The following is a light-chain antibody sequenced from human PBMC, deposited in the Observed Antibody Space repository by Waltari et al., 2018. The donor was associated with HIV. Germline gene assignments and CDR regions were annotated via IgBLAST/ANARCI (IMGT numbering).Light chain of an antibody. CDR3: GTWDSSLSAYV. V-gene: IGLV1-51*01. J-gene: IGLJ1*01. CDR2: AKN. CDR1: SSKIGNNY. Sequence: QSVLTQPPSVSAAPGQKVTISCSGSSSKIGNNYVSWYQQPPVKAPKLLIYAKNKRPSGIPVRFAGSKSGTSATLGITGLQTGDEADYYCGTWDSSLSAYVFGTGTKVTVL.